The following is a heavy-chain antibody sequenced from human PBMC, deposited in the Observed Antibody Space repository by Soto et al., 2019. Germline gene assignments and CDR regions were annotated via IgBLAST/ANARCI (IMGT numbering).Heavy chain of an antibody. CDR2: MYYSGST. D-gene: IGHD2-15*01. CDR3: ARGVGYCSGGSCSYYYYYGMDV. Sequence: SQTLSLTCTVYAGSISSGGNYWRRLRQHPGKCLEWIGYMYYSGSTYYNPSLKSRVTISVDTSKNQFSLKLSSVTAADTAVYYCARGVGYCSGGSCSYYYYYGMDVWGQGTTVTVS. CDR1: AGSISSGGNY. J-gene: IGHJ6*02. V-gene: IGHV4-31*03.